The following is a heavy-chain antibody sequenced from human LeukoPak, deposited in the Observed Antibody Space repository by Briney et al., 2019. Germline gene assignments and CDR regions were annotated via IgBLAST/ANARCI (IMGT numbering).Heavy chain of an antibody. CDR1: GDSFTNYW. Sequence: GKSLKISCQCSGDSFTNYWIAWVRQMPGKGLEWMGVIYSGASDTKYSPSFQGQATISVDKSINTAYLQWSSLRASDSGVYYWSRHSCWLGSIDSWGKGTLVTVSS. D-gene: IGHD6-19*01. V-gene: IGHV5-51*01. CDR2: IYSGASDT. CDR3: SRHSCWLGSIDS. J-gene: IGHJ4*02.